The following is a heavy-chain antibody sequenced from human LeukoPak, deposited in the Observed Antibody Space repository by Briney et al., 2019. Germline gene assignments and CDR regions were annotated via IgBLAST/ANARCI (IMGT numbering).Heavy chain of an antibody. CDR1: GVSISSSSYY. V-gene: IGHV4-39*01. CDR2: IYYSGST. D-gene: IGHD3-9*01. CDR3: ARSNVLRYFDWLSKGRQNWFDP. J-gene: IGHJ5*02. Sequence: SETLSLTCTVSGVSISSSSYYWGWIRQPPGKGLEWIGSIYYSGSTYYNPSLKSRVTISLDTSKNLFSLKLSSVTAADTAVYYCARSNVLRYFDWLSKGRQNWFDPWGQGTLVTVSS.